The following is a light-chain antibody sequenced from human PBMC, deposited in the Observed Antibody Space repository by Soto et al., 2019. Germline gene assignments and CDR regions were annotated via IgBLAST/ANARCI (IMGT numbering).Light chain of an antibody. CDR3: CSFARSSTSYV. Sequence: ALTQPASVSGSPGQSITISCTGTSSDIGSSNLVSWYQQHPGKAPKLIIYEGSRRPSGVSGRFSGSKSGNTASLTISGLQAEDEADYYCCSFARSSTSYVFGTGTKLTVL. CDR1: SSDIGSSNL. CDR2: EGS. V-gene: IGLV2-23*01. J-gene: IGLJ1*01.